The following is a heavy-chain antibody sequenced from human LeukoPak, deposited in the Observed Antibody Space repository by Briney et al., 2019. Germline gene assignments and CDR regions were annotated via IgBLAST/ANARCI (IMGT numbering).Heavy chain of an antibody. CDR3: ARGRVAYSAYYFDY. Sequence: PSETLSLTCTVSGDSITNYFWSWIRQPPGKGLEWIGYIYYTGNTNYKPSLKSRVTMSVDTSTNQFSLRQRSVTAADTAVYYCARGRVAYSAYYFDYWGRGTLVTVSS. J-gene: IGHJ4*02. CDR2: IYYTGNT. D-gene: IGHD2-15*01. CDR1: GDSITNYF. V-gene: IGHV4-59*01.